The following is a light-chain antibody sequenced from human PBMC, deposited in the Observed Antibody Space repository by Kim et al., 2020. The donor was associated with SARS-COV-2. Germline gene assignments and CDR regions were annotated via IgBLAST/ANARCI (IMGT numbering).Light chain of an antibody. J-gene: IGLJ3*02. CDR2: DVS. CDR1: SSDVGGYNQ. CDR3: SSYTSSSTRV. Sequence: GQSITISCTGTSSDVGGYNQGAWYQQHPGKAPKLMIYDVSNRPSGVSNRFPGSKSGNTASLTISGLQAEDEADYYCSSYTSSSTRVFGGGTQLTVL. V-gene: IGLV2-14*03.